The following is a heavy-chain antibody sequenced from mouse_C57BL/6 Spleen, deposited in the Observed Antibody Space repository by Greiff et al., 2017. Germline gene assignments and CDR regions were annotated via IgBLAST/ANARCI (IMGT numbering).Heavy chain of an antibody. CDR3: ARPRSAYGNSFAY. CDR1: GYTFTSYW. V-gene: IGHV1-64*01. J-gene: IGHJ3*01. CDR2: IHPNSGST. D-gene: IGHD2-10*02. Sequence: VQLQQPGAELVKPGASVKLSCKASGYTFTSYWMHWVKQRPGQGLEWIGMIHPNSGSTNYNEKFKSKATLTVDKSSSTAYMQLSSLTSEDSAVYYCARPRSAYGNSFAYWGQGTLVTVSA.